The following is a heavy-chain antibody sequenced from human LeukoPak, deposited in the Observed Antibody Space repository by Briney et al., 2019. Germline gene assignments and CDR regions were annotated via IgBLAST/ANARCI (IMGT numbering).Heavy chain of an antibody. D-gene: IGHD3-10*01. CDR2: ISSSGSTI. J-gene: IGHJ6*03. CDR1: GSTFSDYY. Sequence: GGSLRLSCAASGSTFSDYYMSWIRQAPGKGVEWVSYISSSGSTIYYADSVKGRFTISRDNAKNSLYLQMNSLRAEDTAVYYCARGDTMVRGAPVYYYYMDVWGKGTTVTVSS. V-gene: IGHV3-11*04. CDR3: ARGDTMVRGAPVYYYYMDV.